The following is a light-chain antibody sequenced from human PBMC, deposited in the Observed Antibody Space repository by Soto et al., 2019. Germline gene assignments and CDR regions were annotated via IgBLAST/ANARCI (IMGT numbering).Light chain of an antibody. Sequence: EIVMTQSPATLSVSPGERATLSCRASQSVTSNLAWYQQKPGQAPRLLIYGASTRVTGIPARFSGSGSGTEFTLTISSLQSEDFAVYYCQQYNKWLWTFGQGTKVEIK. J-gene: IGKJ1*01. CDR2: GAS. V-gene: IGKV3-15*01. CDR1: QSVTSN. CDR3: QQYNKWLWT.